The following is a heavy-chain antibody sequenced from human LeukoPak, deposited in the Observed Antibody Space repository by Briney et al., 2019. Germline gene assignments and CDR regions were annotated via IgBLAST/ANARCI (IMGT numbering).Heavy chain of an antibody. J-gene: IGHJ4*02. CDR1: GFTFSSYG. CDR3: ARDLGQFADILTGYYSPAGY. Sequence: GRSLRLSCAASGFTFSSYGMHWVRQAPGKGLEWVAVIWYDGSNKYYADSVEGRFTISRDNSKNTLYLQMNSLRAEDTAVYYCARDLGQFADILTGYYSPAGYWGQGTLVTVSS. D-gene: IGHD3-9*01. V-gene: IGHV3-33*01. CDR2: IWYDGSNK.